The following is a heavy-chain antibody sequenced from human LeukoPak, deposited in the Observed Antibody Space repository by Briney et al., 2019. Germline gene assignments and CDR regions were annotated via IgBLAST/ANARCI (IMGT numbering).Heavy chain of an antibody. J-gene: IGHJ5*02. CDR3: ARSVVIIATGWFDP. V-gene: IGHV4-59*01. CDR1: GGSISGYY. D-gene: IGHD2-21*01. Sequence: PGTLSLTCTVSGGSISGYYWSWIRQPPGKGLEWIAYIHDSGSTNYNPSLKSRATISLDTSKNQISLSLTSVTAADTAVYYCARSVVIIATGWFDPWGQGTLVT. CDR2: IHDSGST.